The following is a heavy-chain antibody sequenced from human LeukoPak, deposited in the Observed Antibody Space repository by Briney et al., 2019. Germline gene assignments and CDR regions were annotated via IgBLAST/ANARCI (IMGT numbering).Heavy chain of an antibody. V-gene: IGHV1-18*01. D-gene: IGHD6-13*01. CDR1: GYTFTSYG. CDR3: ARSAGLASIAAAGNDY. CDR2: ISAYNGNT. J-gene: IGHJ4*02. Sequence: ASVKVSCKASGYTFTSYGISWVRQAPGQGLEWMGWISAYNGNTNYAQRLQGRVTMTTDTSTSTAYMELRSLRSDDTAVYYCARSAGLASIAAAGNDYWGQGTLVTVSS.